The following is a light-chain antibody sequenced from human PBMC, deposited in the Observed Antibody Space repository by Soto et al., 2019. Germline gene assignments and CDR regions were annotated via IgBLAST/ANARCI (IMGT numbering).Light chain of an antibody. CDR2: GAS. CDR3: QQYGSSPPT. CDR1: QSVSNNY. V-gene: IGKV3-20*01. J-gene: IGKJ1*01. Sequence: IELTQSPGSLSPSLGDSATLYCRAGQSVSNNYFAWYQQKPGQAPRLLIYGASNRATGIPDRFSGSGSGTDFTLTISRLEPEDFALYYCQQYGSSPPTFGQGTKVDIK.